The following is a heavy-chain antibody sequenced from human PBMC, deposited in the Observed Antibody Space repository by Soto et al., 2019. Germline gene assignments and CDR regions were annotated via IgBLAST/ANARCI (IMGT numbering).Heavy chain of an antibody. CDR3: AVRRRSPVIEWFDP. Sequence: GGSLRLSCSVSGPTFSNYGLNWVRQAPGKGLEWVSGISSGAGSTYYADSVKGRFTISRDNSKNTLYLQMDSLRAEDTAVYYCAVRRRSPVIEWFDPWGQGTLVTVSS. V-gene: IGHV3-23*01. CDR1: GPTFSNYG. J-gene: IGHJ5*02. CDR2: ISSGAGST. D-gene: IGHD2-2*01.